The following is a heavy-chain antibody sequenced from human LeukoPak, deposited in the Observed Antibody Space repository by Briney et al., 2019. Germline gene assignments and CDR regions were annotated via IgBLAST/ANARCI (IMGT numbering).Heavy chain of an antibody. CDR2: IWYGGSNK. Sequence: PGGSLRLSCAASGFTFSSYGMHWVRQAPGKGLEWVAVIWYGGSNKYYADSVKGRFTISRDNSKNTLYLQMNSLRAEDTAVYYCAKDDSKYCSSTSCYKGGLDYWGQGTLVTVSS. J-gene: IGHJ4*02. V-gene: IGHV3-30*02. D-gene: IGHD2-2*02. CDR3: AKDDSKYCSSTSCYKGGLDY. CDR1: GFTFSSYG.